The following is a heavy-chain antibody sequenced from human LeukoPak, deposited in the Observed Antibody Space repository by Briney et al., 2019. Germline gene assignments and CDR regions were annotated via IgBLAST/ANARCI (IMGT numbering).Heavy chain of an antibody. D-gene: IGHD4-17*01. J-gene: IGHJ4*02. V-gene: IGHV3-23*01. Sequence: PGGSLRLSCAASGFTFSDYSMNWVRQAPGKGLEWVSTIYYSGGNTYSADSVKGRFTISRDNSRNMVYLQMNSLRAEDTAVYYCAKGDYGDYVIYFDYWGQGTLVTVSS. CDR3: AKGDYGDYVIYFDY. CDR1: GFTFSDYS. CDR2: IYYSGGNT.